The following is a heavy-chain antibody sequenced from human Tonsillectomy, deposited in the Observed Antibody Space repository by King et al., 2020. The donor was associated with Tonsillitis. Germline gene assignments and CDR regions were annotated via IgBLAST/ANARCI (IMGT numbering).Heavy chain of an antibody. J-gene: IGHJ6*02. D-gene: IGHD5-18*01. CDR1: GFTFDDYA. Sequence: VQLVQSGGGLVQPGRSLRLSCAASGFTFDDYAMHRVRQAPGKGLEWVSGISWNSGSIGYADSVKGRFTISRDNAKNSLYLQMNSLRAEDTALYYCAKAYSYGSPYYYYGMDVWGQGTTVTVSS. V-gene: IGHV3-9*01. CDR3: AKAYSYGSPYYYYGMDV. CDR2: ISWNSGSI.